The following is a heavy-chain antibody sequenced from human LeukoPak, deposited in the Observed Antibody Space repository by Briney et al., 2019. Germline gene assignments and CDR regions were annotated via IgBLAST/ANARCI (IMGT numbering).Heavy chain of an antibody. CDR2: IIPIIGTA. CDR3: ARDDVSYYYGSGTIPSHGWFDP. D-gene: IGHD3-10*01. J-gene: IGHJ5*02. CDR1: GGTFSSYA. V-gene: IGHV1-69*01. Sequence: GASVKVSCKASGGTFSSYAISWVRQAPGQGLEWMGGIIPIIGTANYAQKFQGRVTITADESTSTAYMELSSLRSEGTAVYYCARDDVSYYYGSGTIPSHGWFDPWGQGTLVTVSS.